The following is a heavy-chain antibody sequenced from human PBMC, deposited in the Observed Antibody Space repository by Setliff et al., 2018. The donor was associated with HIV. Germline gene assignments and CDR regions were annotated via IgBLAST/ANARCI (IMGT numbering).Heavy chain of an antibody. D-gene: IGHD2-2*01. CDR3: ARRNVVVPAALDY. Sequence: SETLSLTCAVSGYSISSGYYWSWVRQPPGKGLEWIGEIHHSGSTYYNPSLKSRVTISVDTFKNQFSLKLSSVTAADTAVYYCARRNVVVPAALDYWGQGTLVTVS. CDR1: GYSISSGYY. J-gene: IGHJ4*02. V-gene: IGHV4-38-2*01. CDR2: IHHSGST.